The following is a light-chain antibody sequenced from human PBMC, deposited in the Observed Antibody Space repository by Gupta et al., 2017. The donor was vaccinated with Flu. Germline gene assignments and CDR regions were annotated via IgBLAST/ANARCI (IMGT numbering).Light chain of an antibody. CDR1: SSDVGGYNY. CDR2: EVS. CDR3: SSYAGFWV. V-gene: IGLV2-8*01. Sequence: QSALTQPPSASGSPGQSVTISCTGTSSDVGGYNYVSWYQQHPGKAPKLMIYEVSKRPSGVPDRFSGSKSGNTASLTVSGLQAEDEADYYCSSYAGFWVSGGGTKLTVL. J-gene: IGLJ2*01.